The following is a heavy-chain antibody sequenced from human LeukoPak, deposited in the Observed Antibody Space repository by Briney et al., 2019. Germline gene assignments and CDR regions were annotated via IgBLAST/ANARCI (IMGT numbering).Heavy chain of an antibody. V-gene: IGHV3-30*02. CDR2: IRYDGSNK. Sequence: GGSLRLSCAASGFTFSSYGMHWVRQAPGKGLEWVAFIRYDGSNKYYADSVKGRFTISRDNSKNALYLQMNSLRAEDTAVYYCAKGRSRYSYGYYFDYWGQGTLVTVSS. D-gene: IGHD5-18*01. CDR3: AKGRSRYSYGYYFDY. CDR1: GFTFSSYG. J-gene: IGHJ4*02.